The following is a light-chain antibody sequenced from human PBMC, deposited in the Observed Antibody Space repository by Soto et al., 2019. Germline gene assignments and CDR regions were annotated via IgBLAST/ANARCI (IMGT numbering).Light chain of an antibody. J-gene: IGLJ1*01. Sequence: QSVLTQPPSVSAAPGQKVTISCSGSSSNIGNSYVSWYEQLPGTAPKLLIYEDYKRPSGIPDRFSASKSGTSATLGITGLQTGDEADYFCGTWDSSLSEYVFGAGTKAPS. CDR2: EDY. V-gene: IGLV1-51*01. CDR3: GTWDSSLSEYV. CDR1: SSNIGNSY.